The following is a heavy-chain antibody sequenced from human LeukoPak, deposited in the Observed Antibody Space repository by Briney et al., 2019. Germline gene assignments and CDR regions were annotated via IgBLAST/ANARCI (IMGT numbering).Heavy chain of an antibody. CDR1: GFTFSTYW. D-gene: IGHD1-20*01. V-gene: IGHV3-7*03. J-gene: IGHJ4*02. Sequence: PGGSLRLSCAASGFTFSTYWMSWVRQAPGKGLEWVVNIKQDGSEKYYVDSVKGRFTISRDNAKNSLFLQMNSLRVEDTAVYYCATWTGITPYWGQGTLVTVSS. CDR3: ATWTGITPY. CDR2: IKQDGSEK.